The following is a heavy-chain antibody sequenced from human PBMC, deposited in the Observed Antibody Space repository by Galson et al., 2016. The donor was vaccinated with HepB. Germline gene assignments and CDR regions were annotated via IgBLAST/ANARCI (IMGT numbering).Heavy chain of an antibody. CDR3: SSVLWGSGL. J-gene: IGHJ4*02. V-gene: IGHV3-49*03. Sequence: SLRLSCATSGINFGDLPMSWFRQGPGKGLEWLGFIRSNPKGGTTEYATSVKGRCTISRNDSESIAYLEIIGLKSEDTGVYYCSSVLWGSGLWGQGTQGTVSS. CDR2: IRSNPKGGTT. D-gene: IGHD7-27*01. CDR1: GINFGDLP.